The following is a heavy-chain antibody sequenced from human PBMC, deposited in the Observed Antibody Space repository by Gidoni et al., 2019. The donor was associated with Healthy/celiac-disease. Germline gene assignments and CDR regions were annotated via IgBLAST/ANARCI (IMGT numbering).Heavy chain of an antibody. CDR3: ASYDSSGYYYYFDY. D-gene: IGHD3-22*01. Sequence: LEWVSVIYSGGSTYYADSVKGRFTISRDNSKNTLYLQMNSLRAEDTAVYYCASYDSSGYYYYFDYWGQGTLVTVSS. V-gene: IGHV3-53*01. CDR2: IYSGGST. J-gene: IGHJ4*02.